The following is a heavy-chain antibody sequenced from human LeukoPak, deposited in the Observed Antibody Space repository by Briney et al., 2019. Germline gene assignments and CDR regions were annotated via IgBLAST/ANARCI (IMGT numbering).Heavy chain of an antibody. V-gene: IGHV4-61*01. D-gene: IGHD5-12*01. CDR1: GGSVSSASYY. J-gene: IGHJ4*02. CDR3: ARAGVVATIFDY. CDR2: IYYSGST. Sequence: SETLSLTCTVSGGSVSSASYYWSWIRQPPGKGLEWIGYIYYSGSTNYNPSLKSRLTLSLDTSKNQFSLKLSSVTAADMAVYYCARAGVVATIFDYWGQGTLVTVSS.